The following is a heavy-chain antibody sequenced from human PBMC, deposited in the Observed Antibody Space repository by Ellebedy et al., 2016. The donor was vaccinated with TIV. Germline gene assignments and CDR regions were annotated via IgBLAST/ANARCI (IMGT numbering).Heavy chain of an antibody. J-gene: IGHJ3*02. Sequence: MPSETLSLTCTVSGGSVKSYYWSWVRQPPGKGLEWIGYVYHSGDTNYNPSLKSRVSISLDMSKNHFSLRLTSVTATDTAVYYCARDFRGVDEPFDIWGQGTMVTVSS. CDR3: ARDFRGVDEPFDI. V-gene: IGHV4-59*02. D-gene: IGHD3-10*01. CDR2: VYHSGDT. CDR1: GGSVKSYY.